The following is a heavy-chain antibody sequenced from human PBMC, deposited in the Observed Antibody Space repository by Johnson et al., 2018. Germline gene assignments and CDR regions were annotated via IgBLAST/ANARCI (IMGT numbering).Heavy chain of an antibody. CDR2: ISSDGSKD. J-gene: IGHJ4*01. V-gene: IGHV3-30*18. D-gene: IGHD2/OR15-2a*01. CDR1: GFIFRRYG. CDR3: VKLKGCRGSSNSCYEDGDFGY. Sequence: QVQLVQSGGGVVQPWRSLRLSCSASGFIFRRYGINWVRQAPGTGLEWVGLISSDGSKDFYGESVKGSFALSRENSKDTVSLQMNSLRVEDTAVYYCVKLKGCRGSSNSCYEDGDFGYWGHGILVTVAS.